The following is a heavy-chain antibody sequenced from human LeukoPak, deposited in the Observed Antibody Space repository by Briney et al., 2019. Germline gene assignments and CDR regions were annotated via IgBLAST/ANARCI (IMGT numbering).Heavy chain of an antibody. CDR2: ISGSGGST. CDR1: GFTFSSYA. J-gene: IGHJ4*02. CDR3: AKGLSSVAVAGRSGDY. V-gene: IGHV3-23*01. D-gene: IGHD6-19*01. Sequence: PGGSLRLSCAASGFTFSSYAMSWVRQAPGKGLEWVSAISGSGGSTYYADSVKGRFTISRDNSKNTLYLQMNSLRAEDTAVYYCAKGLSSVAVAGRSGDYWGQGTLVTVSS.